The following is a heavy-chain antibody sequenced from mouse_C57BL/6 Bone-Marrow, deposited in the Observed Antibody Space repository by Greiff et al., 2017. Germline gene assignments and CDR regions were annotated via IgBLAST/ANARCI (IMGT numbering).Heavy chain of an antibody. Sequence: DVKLQESGAELVKPGASVKLSCTASGFNIKDYYIHWVKQRTEQGLEWIGRIDPEDGETKYAPKFQDKATITADTYSNTAYLQLSSLTSADTAVYYCTRSLIYYGTNYWGQGTTLTVSS. CDR1: GFNIKDYY. J-gene: IGHJ2*01. V-gene: IGHV14-2*01. CDR2: IDPEDGET. D-gene: IGHD1-1*01. CDR3: TRSLIYYGTNY.